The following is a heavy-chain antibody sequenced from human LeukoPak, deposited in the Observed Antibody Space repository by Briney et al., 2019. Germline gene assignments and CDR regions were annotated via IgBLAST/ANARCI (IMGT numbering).Heavy chain of an antibody. CDR1: GGSISSYY. Sequence: PSETLSLTCTVSGGSISSYYWSWIRQPPGKGLEWIGYIYYSGSTNYNPSLKSRVTISVDTSKNQFSLKLSSMTAADTAVYYCARHMGLGYSYGYPYFDYWGQGTLVTVSS. CDR2: IYYSGST. J-gene: IGHJ4*02. CDR3: ARHMGLGYSYGYPYFDY. V-gene: IGHV4-59*08. D-gene: IGHD5-18*01.